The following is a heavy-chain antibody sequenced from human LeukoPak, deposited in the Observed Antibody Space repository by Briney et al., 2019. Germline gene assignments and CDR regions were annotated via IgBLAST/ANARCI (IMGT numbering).Heavy chain of an antibody. CDR3: ARGVAI. V-gene: IGHV4-59*01. CDR2: IHYSGGRS. J-gene: IGHJ4*02. Sequence: SETLSLTCAVYGGSFSGYYWSWIRQPPGKGLEWIGYIHYSGGRSSYNPSLKSRVTISVDTSKNQFSLKLSSVTAADTAVYYCARGVAIWGQGTLVTVSS. D-gene: IGHD2-15*01. CDR1: GGSFSGYY.